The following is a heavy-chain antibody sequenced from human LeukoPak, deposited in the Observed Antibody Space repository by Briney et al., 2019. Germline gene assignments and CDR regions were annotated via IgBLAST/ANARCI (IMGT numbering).Heavy chain of an antibody. CDR2: IYSSGST. Sequence: PSETLSLTCTVSGGSISGNYWSWIRQPAGKGLEWIGRIYSSGSTNYNPPLKGRVTMSVDPSKNQLSLKLSSVTAADTAVYFCVRDAFGGVIVSWGQGTLVTVSS. J-gene: IGHJ5*02. CDR1: GGSISGNY. V-gene: IGHV4-4*07. CDR3: VRDAFGGVIVS. D-gene: IGHD3-16*02.